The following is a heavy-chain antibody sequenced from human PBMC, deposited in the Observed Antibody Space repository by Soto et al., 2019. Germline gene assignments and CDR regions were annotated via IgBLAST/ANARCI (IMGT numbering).Heavy chain of an antibody. D-gene: IGHD3-22*01. CDR1: VYTFTSYG. V-gene: IGHV1-18*01. Sequence: GXSVKVSCKASVYTFTSYGISWVRQAPGQGLEWMGWISAYNGNTNDAQKLQGRVTMTTDTSTSTAYMELRSLRSDDTAVYYCARDFKSVVVITRGYFQHWGQGTLVTVSS. CDR3: ARDFKSVVVITRGYFQH. CDR2: ISAYNGNT. J-gene: IGHJ1*01.